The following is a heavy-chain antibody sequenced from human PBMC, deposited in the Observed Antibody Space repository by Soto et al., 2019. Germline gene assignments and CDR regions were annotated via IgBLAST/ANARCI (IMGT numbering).Heavy chain of an antibody. CDR1: GFTFSDHY. CDR3: AATGLTSYYCYGMDV. CDR2: TRNKANSYTT. Sequence: EVQLVESGGGLVQPGGSLRLSCAASGFTFSDHYMDWVRQAPGKGLEWVGRTRNKANSYTTEYAASVKGRFTISRDDSKNSLYLQMNSLKTEDTSVYYCAATGLTSYYCYGMDVWGQGTTVNGSS. J-gene: IGHJ6*02. V-gene: IGHV3-72*01. D-gene: IGHD1-1*01.